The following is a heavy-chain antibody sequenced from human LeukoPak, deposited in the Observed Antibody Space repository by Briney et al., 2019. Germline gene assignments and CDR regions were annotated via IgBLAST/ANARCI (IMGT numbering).Heavy chain of an antibody. CDR1: GFTVSSNY. CDR2: IYSGGST. V-gene: IGHV3-53*01. D-gene: IGHD7-27*01. Sequence: PGGSLRLSCAVSGFTVSSNYMSWVRQAPGKGLEWVSAIYSGGSTYYADSVKGRFTISRDNSKNTLYLQMNSLRAEDTAVYYCASPGVAGLIQHWGQGTLVTVSS. CDR3: ASPGVAGLIQH. J-gene: IGHJ1*01.